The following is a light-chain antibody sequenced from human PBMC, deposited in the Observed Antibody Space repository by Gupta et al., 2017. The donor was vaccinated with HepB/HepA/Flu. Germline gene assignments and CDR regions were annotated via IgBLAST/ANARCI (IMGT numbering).Light chain of an antibody. CDR3: VQGTHWPT. CDR1: QSLVFSDGNTF. V-gene: IGKV2-30*01. J-gene: IGKJ4*01. CDR2: QVS. Sequence: DVVWTQSPLSLPVTLGQPASISCRSSQSLVFSDGNTFLHWFKQRPGQSPRRLLYQVSKRDSGVPERFSGSGSGTDFTLRISRVEAEDVAIYYCVQGTHWPTFGGGTKVEIK.